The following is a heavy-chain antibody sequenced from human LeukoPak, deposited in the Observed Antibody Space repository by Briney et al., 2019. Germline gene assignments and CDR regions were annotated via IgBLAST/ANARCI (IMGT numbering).Heavy chain of an antibody. D-gene: IGHD5-18*01. Sequence: SETLSLTCTVSGGSISSSSYYWGWIRQPPGNGLEWIGSIYYSGSTYYNPSLKSRVTISVDTSKNQFSLKLSSVTAADTAVYYCARHIGGRSYGKYYYYGMDVWGQGTTVTVSS. CDR1: GGSISSSSYY. CDR3: ARHIGGRSYGKYYYYGMDV. V-gene: IGHV4-39*01. CDR2: IYYSGST. J-gene: IGHJ6*02.